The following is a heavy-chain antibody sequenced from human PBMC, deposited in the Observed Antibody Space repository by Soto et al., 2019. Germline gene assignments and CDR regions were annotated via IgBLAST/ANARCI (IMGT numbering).Heavy chain of an antibody. V-gene: IGHV3-23*01. CDR1: GFTFSSYA. J-gene: IGHJ6*03. CDR2: ISGSGGST. D-gene: IGHD1-1*01. CDR3: ATPGERCRYYYYYYMDV. Sequence: EVQLLESGGGLVQPGGSLRLSCAASGFTFSSYAMSWVRQAPGKGLEWVSAISGSGGSTYYADSVKGRFTISRDNSKNTLYLQMNSLRAEDTAVYYCATPGERCRYYYYYYMDVWGKGTTVTVSS.